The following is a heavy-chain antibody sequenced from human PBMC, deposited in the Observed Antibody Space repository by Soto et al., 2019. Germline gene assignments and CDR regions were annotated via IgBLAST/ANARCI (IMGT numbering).Heavy chain of an antibody. CDR2: ISGSDGST. D-gene: IGHD1-26*01. CDR3: AKDRERDAWYLDY. V-gene: IGHV3-23*01. Sequence: EVQLLESGGGLVQPGGSLRLSCVASGFSFSNYDMSWVRQAPGKGLEWVSVISGSDGSTYYADSVKGRFTISRDNSKNTLYLQMNSLRAEDPAVYYCAKDRERDAWYLDYLGQGTLVNV. J-gene: IGHJ4*02. CDR1: GFSFSNYD.